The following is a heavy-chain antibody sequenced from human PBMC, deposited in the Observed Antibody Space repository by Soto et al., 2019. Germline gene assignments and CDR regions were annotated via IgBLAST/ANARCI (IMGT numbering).Heavy chain of an antibody. V-gene: IGHV3-30-3*01. CDR1: GFTFSSYA. D-gene: IGHD3-10*01. J-gene: IGHJ3*02. CDR2: ISYGGSSE. Sequence: QVQLVESGGGVVQPGRSLRLSCAASGFTFSSYAMHWVRQAPGKGLEWVAVISYGGSSEFYADSVKGRFIISRDNSKNTLYLEVNSLRAEDTAVYYWARGFYYGSGSSDPGAFDIWGQGTMVTVSS. CDR3: ARGFYYGSGSSDPGAFDI.